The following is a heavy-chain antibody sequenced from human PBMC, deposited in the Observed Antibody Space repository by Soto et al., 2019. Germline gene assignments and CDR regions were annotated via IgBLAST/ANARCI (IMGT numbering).Heavy chain of an antibody. CDR3: ARDMGFGLSDY. J-gene: IGHJ4*02. D-gene: IGHD3-10*01. CDR2: INAGNGNT. V-gene: IGHV1-3*01. Sequence: ASVRVSCTASAYTFTSYAIYWVRQAPGQRLEWMGWINAGNGNTKYSQKFQGRVTITRDTSASTAYMELSGLRSEDTAVYYCARDMGFGLSDYWGQGTLVTVSS. CDR1: AYTFTSYA.